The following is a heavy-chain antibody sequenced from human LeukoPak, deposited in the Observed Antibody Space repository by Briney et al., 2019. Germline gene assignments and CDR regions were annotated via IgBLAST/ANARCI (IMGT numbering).Heavy chain of an antibody. J-gene: IGHJ4*02. D-gene: IGHD2-2*01. CDR3: ARVGDCSSTSCYAERLFDY. CDR1: GGSFSGYY. CDR2: INHSGST. V-gene: IGHV4-34*01. Sequence: SETLSITCAVYGGSFSGYYWSWIRQPPGKGLEWIGEINHSGSTNYNPSLKSRVTISVDTSKNQFSLKLSSVTAADTAVYYCARVGDCSSTSCYAERLFDYWGQGTLVTVSS.